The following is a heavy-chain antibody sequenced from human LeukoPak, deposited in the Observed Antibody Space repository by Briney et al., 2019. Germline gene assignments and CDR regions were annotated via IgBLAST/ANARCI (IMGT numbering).Heavy chain of an antibody. D-gene: IGHD3-22*01. CDR3: ARRDDSSGYHKIFDY. CDR2: IYYSGNT. Sequence: KPSETLSLTCTVSGVSISSSNSYWGWIRQPPGKGLEWIGSIYYSGNTYYNASLKSQVSISIDTSMNQFYLKLSSLTAADTAVYYCARRDDSSGYHKIFDYWGPGTLVTVSS. CDR1: GVSISSSNSY. V-gene: IGHV4-39*01. J-gene: IGHJ4*02.